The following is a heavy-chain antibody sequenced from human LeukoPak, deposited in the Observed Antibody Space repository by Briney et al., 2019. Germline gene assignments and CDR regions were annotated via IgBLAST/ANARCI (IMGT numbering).Heavy chain of an antibody. J-gene: IGHJ4*02. CDR1: GYTFTSYA. D-gene: IGHD6-19*01. Sequence: ASVKVSCKASGYTFTSYATNWVRQAPGQGLEWMGWINTNTENPTYAQGFTGRFVFSLDTSVSTAYLQISSLKAEDTAVYYCARVVRGSSGCRYYFDYWGQGTLVTVSS. CDR3: ARVVRGSSGCRYYFDY. CDR2: INTNTENP. V-gene: IGHV7-4-1*02.